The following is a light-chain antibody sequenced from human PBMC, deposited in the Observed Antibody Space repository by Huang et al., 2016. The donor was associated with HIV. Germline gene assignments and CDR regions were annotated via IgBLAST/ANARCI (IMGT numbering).Light chain of an antibody. J-gene: IGKJ2*01. Sequence: DIRLTQSPSSLSASVGDRVTITCRASQTISSYLNWYQQKPGKAPKVVIYTASSLQSGGPSRFTGSGSGTDYTLTISNLQPEDLATYYCQQSYAAPYTFGQGTKLEIK. CDR1: QTISSY. CDR3: QQSYAAPYT. V-gene: IGKV1-39*01. CDR2: TAS.